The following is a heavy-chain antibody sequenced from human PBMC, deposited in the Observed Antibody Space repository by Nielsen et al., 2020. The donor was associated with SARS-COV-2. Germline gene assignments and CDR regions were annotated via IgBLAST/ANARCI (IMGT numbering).Heavy chain of an antibody. V-gene: IGHV3-30*03. J-gene: IGHJ3*02. Sequence: GESLKISCAASGFTVSSYGMHWVRQAPGRGLEWVAVISYDGTNEHYADSVKGRFIVSRDNPKNTMYLQMSSLRPEDTAVYYCAIILNYHDSTDYADGPFDTWGQGTMVTVSS. CDR3: AIILNYHDSTDYADGPFDT. CDR1: GFTVSSYG. CDR2: ISYDGTNE. D-gene: IGHD3-22*01.